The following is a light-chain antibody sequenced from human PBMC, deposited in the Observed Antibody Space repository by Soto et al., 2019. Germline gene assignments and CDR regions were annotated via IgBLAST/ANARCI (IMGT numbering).Light chain of an antibody. CDR3: QQYNSYWKT. CDR2: KAS. J-gene: IGKJ1*01. Sequence: DIQMTQSPSTLSASVGDRVTITCRASQSISDRLAWYQQKTGRAPEVLIYKASTLESGVPSRFSGNGSGTEFTLTISSLQPDDFATYYCQQYNSYWKTFGQGTKVDI. CDR1: QSISDR. V-gene: IGKV1-5*03.